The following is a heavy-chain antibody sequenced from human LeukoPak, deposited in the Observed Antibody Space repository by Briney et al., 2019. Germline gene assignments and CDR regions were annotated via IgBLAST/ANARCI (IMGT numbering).Heavy chain of an antibody. D-gene: IGHD3-10*01. CDR1: GFTFSSYA. J-gene: IGHJ6*02. CDR3: AKDISYGRDYYGMDV. V-gene: IGHV3-23*01. Sequence: GGSLRLSCAASGFTFSSYAMSWVRQAPGKGLEWVSAISGSGGSTYYADSVKGRFTISRDNSKNSLYLQMNSLRAEDTALYYCAKDISYGRDYYGMDVWGQGTTVTVSS. CDR2: ISGSGGST.